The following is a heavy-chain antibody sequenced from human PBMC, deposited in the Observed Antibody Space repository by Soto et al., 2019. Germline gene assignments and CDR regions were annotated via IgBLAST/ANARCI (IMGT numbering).Heavy chain of an antibody. Sequence: PGGSLILSCAASGFTFNRYAISWVRQAPGKGLEWVSTISYNGGSTYYADSVKGRFTISRDNSKNTLYLQMNSLRADDTAVYYYAKEGYGSGFFFDSWGQGTLVTVSS. CDR2: ISYNGGST. CDR3: AKEGYGSGFFFDS. D-gene: IGHD6-19*01. J-gene: IGHJ4*02. V-gene: IGHV3-23*01. CDR1: GFTFNRYA.